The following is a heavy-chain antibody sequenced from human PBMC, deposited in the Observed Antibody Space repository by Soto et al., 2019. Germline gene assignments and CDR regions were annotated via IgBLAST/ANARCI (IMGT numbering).Heavy chain of an antibody. V-gene: IGHV3-9*01. CDR2: ISWNSGSI. J-gene: IGHJ4*02. CDR1: GFTFDDYA. Sequence: EVQLVESGGGLVQPGRSLRLSCAASGFTFDDYAMHWVRQAPGKGLEWVSGISWNSGSIGYADSVKGRFTISRDNAKNSLYLQMHSLRAEDTALYYCAKDLELDYYDSRSTFDYWGQGTLVTVSS. D-gene: IGHD3-22*01. CDR3: AKDLELDYYDSRSTFDY.